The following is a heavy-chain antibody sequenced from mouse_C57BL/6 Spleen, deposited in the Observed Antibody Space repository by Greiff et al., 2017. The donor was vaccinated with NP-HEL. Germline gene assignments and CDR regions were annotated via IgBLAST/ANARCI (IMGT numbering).Heavy chain of an antibody. CDR2: IWSGGST. CDR1: GFSLTSYG. Sequence: VQRVESGPGLVQPSQSLSITCTVSGFSLTSYGVHWVRQPPGKGLEWLGVIWSGGSTDYNAAFISRLSISKDNSKSQVVFKMNSLQADDTAIYYCAKTDYDYGRFAYWGQGTLVTVSA. CDR3: AKTDYDYGRFAY. D-gene: IGHD2-4*01. V-gene: IGHV2-4*01. J-gene: IGHJ3*01.